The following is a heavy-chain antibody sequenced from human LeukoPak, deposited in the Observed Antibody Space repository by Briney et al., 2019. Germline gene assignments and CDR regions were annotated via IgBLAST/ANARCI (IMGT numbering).Heavy chain of an antibody. J-gene: IGHJ4*02. CDR1: GGTFSSYA. CDR3: ARDDTEIQEPYYYDSSGYYLLDY. D-gene: IGHD3-22*01. V-gene: IGHV1-69*01. CDR2: IIPIFGTA. Sequence: ASVKVSCKASGGTFSSYAISWVRQAPGQGLEWMGGIIPIFGTANYAQKFQGRVTITADESTSTAYMELSSLRSEDTAVYYCARDDTEIQEPYYYDSSGYYLLDYWGQGTLVTVSS.